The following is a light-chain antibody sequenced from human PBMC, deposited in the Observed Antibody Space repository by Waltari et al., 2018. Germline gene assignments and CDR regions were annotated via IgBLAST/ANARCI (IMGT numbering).Light chain of an antibody. V-gene: IGKV3-20*01. CDR3: QQYGSSVMYT. CDR1: QSLTKKY. CDR2: VAS. Sequence: VLTQSPGTLSLSPGERATLSCRASQSLTKKYLAWYQQKPGQAPRLLIYVASSRAAGIPDRFSGSGSGTDFTLTINRLEPEDFAVYYCQQYGSSVMYTFGQGTKLEIK. J-gene: IGKJ2*01.